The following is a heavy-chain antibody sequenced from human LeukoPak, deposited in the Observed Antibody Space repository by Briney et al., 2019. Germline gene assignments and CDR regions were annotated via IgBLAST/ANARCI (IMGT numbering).Heavy chain of an antibody. J-gene: IGHJ5*02. CDR2: IYYSGST. CDR1: GGSISSGDYY. V-gene: IGHV4-30-4*08. Sequence: SQTLSLTCTVSGGSISSGDYYWSWIRQPPGKGLEWIGYIYYSGSTYYNPSLKSRVTISVDTSKHQFSLKLSSVTGADTAVYYCAREAIVVVPAAISGGNWFDPWGQGTLVTVSS. D-gene: IGHD2-2*01. CDR3: AREAIVVVPAAISGGNWFDP.